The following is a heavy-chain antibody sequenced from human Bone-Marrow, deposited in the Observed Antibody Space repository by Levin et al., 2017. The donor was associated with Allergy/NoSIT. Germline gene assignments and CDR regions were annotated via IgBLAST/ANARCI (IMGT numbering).Heavy chain of an antibody. V-gene: IGHV3-53*01. CDR3: ARQALAAAGTGAFDM. Sequence: GGSLRLSCAASGFTVSSNYMSWVRQAPGKGLEWVSIIYIGGTTYYADSVKGRFTISRDNSKNTLYLQMNSLRAEDTAVYYCARQALAAAGTGAFDMWGQGPMVTVSS. CDR1: GFTVSSNY. D-gene: IGHD6-13*01. J-gene: IGHJ3*02. CDR2: IYIGGTT.